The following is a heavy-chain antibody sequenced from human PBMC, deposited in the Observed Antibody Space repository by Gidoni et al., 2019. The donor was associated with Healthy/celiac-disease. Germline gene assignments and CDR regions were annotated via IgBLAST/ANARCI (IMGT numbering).Heavy chain of an antibody. J-gene: IGHJ4*02. D-gene: IGHD1-7*01. CDR2: ISYDGSNK. V-gene: IGHV3-30*18. CDR3: AKEWELIPDY. CDR1: GFTFSSYG. Sequence: QVQLVESGGGVVQPGRSLRLSCAASGFTFSSYGMHWVRQAPGKGLEWVAVISYDGSNKYYADSVKGRFTISRDNSKNTLYLQMNSLRAEDTAVYYCAKEWELIPDYWGQGTLVTVSS.